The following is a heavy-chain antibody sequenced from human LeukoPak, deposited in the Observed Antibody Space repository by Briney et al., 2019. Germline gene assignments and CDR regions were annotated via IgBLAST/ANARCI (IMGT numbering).Heavy chain of an antibody. CDR2: ISYDGSNK. Sequence: GGSLRLSCAASGFTFSSYGMHWVRQAPGKGLEWVAVISYDGSNKYYADSVKGRFTISRDNSQNTLYLQMNSLRAEDTAVYYCAKDKPQGMGCLAYWGQGTLVTVSS. D-gene: IGHD2-8*01. CDR1: GFTFSSYG. V-gene: IGHV3-30*18. J-gene: IGHJ4*02. CDR3: AKDKPQGMGCLAY.